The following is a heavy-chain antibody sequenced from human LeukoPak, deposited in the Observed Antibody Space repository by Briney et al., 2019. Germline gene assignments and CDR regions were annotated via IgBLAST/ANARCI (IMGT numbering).Heavy chain of an antibody. CDR1: GGSISSGGYY. CDR3: ARHRRSSFVENPYYYYMDV. J-gene: IGHJ6*03. CDR2: IYHSGST. D-gene: IGHD6-6*01. Sequence: SETLSLTCTVSGGSISSGGYYWSWIRQHPGKGLEWIGYIYHSGSTYYNPSLKSRVTISVDRSKNQFSLKLSSVTAADTAVYYCARHRRSSFVENPYYYYMDVWGKGTTVTVSS. V-gene: IGHV4-39*01.